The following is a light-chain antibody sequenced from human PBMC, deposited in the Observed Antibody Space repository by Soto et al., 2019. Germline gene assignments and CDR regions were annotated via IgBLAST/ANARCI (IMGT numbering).Light chain of an antibody. J-gene: IGLJ3*02. Sequence: QSVLTQPPSASGTPGQRVTISCSGSSSNVGSNTVSWYQQLQGTAPKVLIYSDDQMPSGGPDGFSGSRSGSSASLAISGLQSGDEAYYYCASWEDSLNGWVIGGGTQLTVL. CDR3: ASWEDSLNGWV. CDR2: SDD. V-gene: IGLV1-44*01. CDR1: SSNVGSNT.